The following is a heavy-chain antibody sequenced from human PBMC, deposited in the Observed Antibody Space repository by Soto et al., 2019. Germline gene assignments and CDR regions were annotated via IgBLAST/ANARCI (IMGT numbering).Heavy chain of an antibody. CDR1: GFTFSSYG. CDR3: AKDIEEVVYYYGMDV. J-gene: IGHJ6*02. CDR2: ISYDGNNK. V-gene: IGHV3-30*18. Sequence: QVQLVESGGGVVQPGKSLRLSCAASGFTFSSYGMHWVRQAPGKGLEWVALISYDGNNKYYGDSVKGRFTIFRDNSKNTLFLQMNSPRAEDTAVYFCAKDIEEVVYYYGMDVWGHGTTVTVSS. D-gene: IGHD1-26*01.